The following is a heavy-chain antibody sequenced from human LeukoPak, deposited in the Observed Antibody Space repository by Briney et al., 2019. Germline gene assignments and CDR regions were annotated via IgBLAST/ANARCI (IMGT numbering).Heavy chain of an antibody. J-gene: IGHJ4*02. CDR2: IYHSGST. Sequence: PSETLSLTCTVSGYSISSGYYWGWIRPPPGKGLEWIRSIYHSGSTYYNPSLKSRVTISVDTSKNQFSLKLSSVTAADTAVYYCARGLTYYDILTGYLHWGQGTLVTVSS. D-gene: IGHD3-9*01. CDR3: ARGLTYYDILTGYLH. CDR1: GYSISSGYY. V-gene: IGHV4-38-2*02.